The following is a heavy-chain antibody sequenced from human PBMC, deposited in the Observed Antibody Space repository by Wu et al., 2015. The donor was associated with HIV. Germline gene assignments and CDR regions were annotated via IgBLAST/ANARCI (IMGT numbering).Heavy chain of an antibody. CDR2: INPKSGGT. D-gene: IGHD4-17*01. V-gene: IGHV1-2*02. Sequence: QVQLVQSGAEVKNLGASVKVSCQTSGYTFNDYYIHWIRQVPGQGLEWMGWINPKSGGTKYPQTFQGRVTMTRDTSITTVYMELSRLRSDDTALYYCGRGRDYGDNDFDYWGQGTLVTVSS. CDR1: GYTFNDYY. CDR3: GRGRDYGDNDFDY. J-gene: IGHJ4*02.